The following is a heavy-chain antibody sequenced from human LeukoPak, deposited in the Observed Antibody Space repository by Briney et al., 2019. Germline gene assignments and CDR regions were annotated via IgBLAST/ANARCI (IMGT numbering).Heavy chain of an antibody. J-gene: IGHJ4*02. CDR2: VNNDDSDR. CDR3: ARGNGGLDY. Sequence: GGSLRLSCVASGFTFNSYWMHWVRQAPGKGLVWVSHVNNDDSDRSYADSVKGRFTISRDNAKNTLYLQMNSLRVEDTAVYYCARGNGGLDYWGQGTPVTVSS. V-gene: IGHV3-74*01. CDR1: GFTFNSYW. D-gene: IGHD3-16*01.